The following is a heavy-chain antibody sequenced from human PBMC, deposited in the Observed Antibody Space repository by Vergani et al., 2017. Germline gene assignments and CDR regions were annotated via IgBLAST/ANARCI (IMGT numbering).Heavy chain of an antibody. Sequence: QVTLKESGPALVKPTQTLTLTCTFSGFSLSTSGMRVSWIRQPPGKALEWLARIDWDDDKFYSTSLKTRLTISKDTSKNQVVLTMTNMDPVDTATYYCARSSNWGSTGFDYWGQGTLVTVST. CDR2: IDWDDDK. J-gene: IGHJ4*02. V-gene: IGHV2-70*04. CDR3: ARSSNWGSTGFDY. D-gene: IGHD7-27*01. CDR1: GFSLSTSGMR.